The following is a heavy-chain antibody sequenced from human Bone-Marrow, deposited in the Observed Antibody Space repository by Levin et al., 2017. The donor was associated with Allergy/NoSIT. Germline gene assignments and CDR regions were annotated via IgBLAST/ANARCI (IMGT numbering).Heavy chain of an antibody. D-gene: IGHD4-23*01. V-gene: IGHV3-30*03. Sequence: SCAASGFAFRNYGIRWVRQAPGKGLEWVALVAYDGDNKYYADSVKGRFTISRDNAKNTVYLEIKGLRVEDTGVYYCTRDMRGSGNSFGAADDWGQGTLVIVSS. CDR2: VAYDGDNK. J-gene: IGHJ1*01. CDR1: GFAFRNYG. CDR3: TRDMRGSGNSFGAADD.